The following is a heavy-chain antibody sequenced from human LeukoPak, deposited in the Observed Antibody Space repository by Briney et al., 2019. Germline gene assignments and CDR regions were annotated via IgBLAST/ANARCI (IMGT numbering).Heavy chain of an antibody. V-gene: IGHV3-48*01. D-gene: IGHD3-10*01. Sequence: PGGSLRLSCAASGFTFSSYSMNWVRQAPGKGLEWVSYISSSSSTIYYADSVKGRFTISRDNAKNSLYLQMNSLRAEDTAVYYCARDGSWYGSNWDYFSAPRHYFDYWGQGTLVTVSS. CDR1: GFTFSSYS. CDR2: ISSSSSTI. J-gene: IGHJ4*02. CDR3: ARDGSWYGSNWDYFSAPRHYFDY.